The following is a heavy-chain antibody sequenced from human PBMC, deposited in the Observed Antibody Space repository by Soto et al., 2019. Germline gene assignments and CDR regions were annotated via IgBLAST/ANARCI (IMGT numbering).Heavy chain of an antibody. D-gene: IGHD2-21*02. Sequence: QITLKESGPTLVKPTQTLTLTCTFSGFSLSTSGVGVGWIRQPPGKALEWLALIYWDDDKRYTPSLNIRLTITTNTSKNQAVPTITHAVPGLPATYCCAHRGSTVVTYAYWGQGTPVTVSS. CDR2: IYWDDDK. CDR1: GFSLSTSGVG. V-gene: IGHV2-5*02. CDR3: AHRGSTVVTYAY. J-gene: IGHJ4*02.